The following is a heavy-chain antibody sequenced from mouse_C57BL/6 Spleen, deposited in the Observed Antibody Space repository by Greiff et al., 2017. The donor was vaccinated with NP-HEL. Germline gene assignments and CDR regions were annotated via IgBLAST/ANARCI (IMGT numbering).Heavy chain of an antibody. J-gene: IGHJ2*01. V-gene: IGHV1-80*01. Sequence: VQLQQSGAELVKPGASVKISCKASGYAFSSYWMNWVKQRPGKGLEWIGQIYPGDGDTNYNGKFKGKATLTADKSSSTAYMQLSSLTSEDSAVYFCARGYYGSSYPLYFDYWGQGTTLTVSS. CDR1: GYAFSSYW. D-gene: IGHD1-1*01. CDR3: ARGYYGSSYPLYFDY. CDR2: IYPGDGDT.